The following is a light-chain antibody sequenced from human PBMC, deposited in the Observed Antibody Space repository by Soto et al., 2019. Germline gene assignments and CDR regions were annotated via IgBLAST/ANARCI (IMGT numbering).Light chain of an antibody. J-gene: IGKJ4*01. CDR2: WAS. CDR1: QSFLYSSNNKNY. V-gene: IGKV4-1*01. CDR3: QQYYSTLLT. Sequence: DILMTHSPDYLSVSLGEMSTINCKSIQSFLYSSNNKNYLAWYQHKPGQPPKLLIYWASTRESGVPDRFSGSGSGTDFTLTISSLQAEDVAVYYCQQYYSTLLTFGGGTKVDI.